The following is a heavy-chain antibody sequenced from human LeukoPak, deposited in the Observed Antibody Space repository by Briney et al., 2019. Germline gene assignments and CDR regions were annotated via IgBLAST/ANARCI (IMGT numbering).Heavy chain of an antibody. D-gene: IGHD2-15*01. J-gene: IGHJ4*02. V-gene: IGHV4-34*01. CDR3: ARESPFSEVVVVVAATRHFDS. Sequence: PSETLSLTYAVSGGSFNKYYWSWIRQPPGKGLEWIGEISHSGRSDYNPSLNNRATISLGPSKSQFSLNLTSVTAADTAVYYCARESPFSEVVVVVAATRHFDSWGQGTLVTVSS. CDR2: ISHSGRS. CDR1: GGSFNKYY.